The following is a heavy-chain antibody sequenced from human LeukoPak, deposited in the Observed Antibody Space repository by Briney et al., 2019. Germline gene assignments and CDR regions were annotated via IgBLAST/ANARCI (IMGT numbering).Heavy chain of an antibody. CDR2: IFTDGSTT. Sequence: GGSLRLSCVASEFNFFSYGMQWVRQTPGKGLVWVSRIFTDGSTTSYADSVKGRFTISRDNAKNTLYLQMNSLRAEDTAVYYCARELPREVTLDYWGQGTLVTVSP. D-gene: IGHD2-21*02. V-gene: IGHV3-74*01. CDR3: ARELPREVTLDY. CDR1: EFNFFSYG. J-gene: IGHJ4*01.